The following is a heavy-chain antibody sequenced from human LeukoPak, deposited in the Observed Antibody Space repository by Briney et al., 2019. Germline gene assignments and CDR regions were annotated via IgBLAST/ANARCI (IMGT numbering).Heavy chain of an antibody. Sequence: GGSLRLSCAASGFTFSSYWMSWVRQAPGKGLEWAANIKQDGSEKYYVDSVKGRFTISRDNAKNSLYLQMNSLRAEDTAVYYCARAAIEKGTATDYWGQGTLVTVSS. CDR3: ARAAIEKGTATDY. CDR2: IKQDGSEK. CDR1: GFTFSSYW. V-gene: IGHV3-7*01. J-gene: IGHJ4*02. D-gene: IGHD5-18*01.